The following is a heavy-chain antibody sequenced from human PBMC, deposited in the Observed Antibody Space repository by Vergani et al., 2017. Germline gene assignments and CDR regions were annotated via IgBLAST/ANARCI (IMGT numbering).Heavy chain of an antibody. J-gene: IGHJ4*02. CDR3: AKAQHIYCGGDCYFDY. CDR2: ISWNSGSI. V-gene: IGHV3-9*01. D-gene: IGHD2-21*02. Sequence: EVQLLESGGGLVQPGGSLRLSCAASGFTFSSYAMSWVRQAPGKGLEWVSGISWNSGSIGYADSVKGRFTISRDNAKNSLYLQMNSLRAEDTAVYYCAKAQHIYCGGDCYFDYWGQGTLVTVSS. CDR1: GFTFSSYA.